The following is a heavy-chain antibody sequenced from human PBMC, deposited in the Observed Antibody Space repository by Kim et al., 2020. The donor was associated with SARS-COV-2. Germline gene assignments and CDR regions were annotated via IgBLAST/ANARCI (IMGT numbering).Heavy chain of an antibody. Sequence: GGSLRLSCTASGFTFGDYAMSWFRQAPGKGLEWVGFIRSKAYGGTTEYAASVKGRFTISRDDSKSIAYLQMNSLKTEDTAVYYCTSPLVGAAAGRRWFDPWGQGTLVTVSS. D-gene: IGHD6-13*01. V-gene: IGHV3-49*03. CDR1: GFTFGDYA. J-gene: IGHJ5*02. CDR2: IRSKAYGGTT. CDR3: TSPLVGAAAGRRWFDP.